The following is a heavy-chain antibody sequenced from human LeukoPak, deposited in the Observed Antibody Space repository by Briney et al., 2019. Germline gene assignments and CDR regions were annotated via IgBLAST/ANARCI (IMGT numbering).Heavy chain of an antibody. CDR3: AKYCSSTSCYDLDSSSWYEGYFQH. V-gene: IGHV3-74*01. Sequence: GASLRLSCAASGFTFSSYWMDWVRQAPGKGLVWVSRISSDGKSISYADSVKGRFTISRDNAKNTLYLQMNSLRAEDTAVYYCAKYCSSTSCYDLDSSSWYEGYFQHWGQGTLVTVSS. J-gene: IGHJ1*01. CDR1: GFTFSSYW. D-gene: IGHD2-2*01. CDR2: ISSDGKSI.